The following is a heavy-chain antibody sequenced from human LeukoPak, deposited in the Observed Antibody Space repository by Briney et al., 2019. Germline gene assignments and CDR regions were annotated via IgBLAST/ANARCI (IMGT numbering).Heavy chain of an antibody. Sequence: GGSLRLSCAASGFTFSSYSMNWVRQAPGKGLEWVSYISSSSSTIYYADSVKGRFTISRDNAKNSLYLQMNSLRAEDTAVYYCATSSSGYTYYYYYMDVWGKGTTVTISS. CDR2: ISSSSSTI. CDR3: ATSSSGYTYYYYYMDV. CDR1: GFTFSSYS. J-gene: IGHJ6*03. V-gene: IGHV3-48*01. D-gene: IGHD3-22*01.